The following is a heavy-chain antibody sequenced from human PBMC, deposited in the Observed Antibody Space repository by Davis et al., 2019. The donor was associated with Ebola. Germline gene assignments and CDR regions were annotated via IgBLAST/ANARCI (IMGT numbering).Heavy chain of an antibody. J-gene: IGHJ6*02. D-gene: IGHD6-6*01. CDR2: IYYSGST. CDR1: GGSISSYY. Sequence: SETLSLTCTVSGGSISSYYWSWIRQPPGKGLEWIGYIYYSGSTNYNPSLKSRVTISVDTSKNQFSLKLSSVTAADTAVYYCARLAEYSSSRYYYGMDVWGQGTTVTVSS. CDR3: ARLAEYSSSRYYYGMDV. V-gene: IGHV4-59*01.